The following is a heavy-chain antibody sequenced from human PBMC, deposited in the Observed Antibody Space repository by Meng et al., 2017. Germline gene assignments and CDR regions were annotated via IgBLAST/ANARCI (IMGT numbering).Heavy chain of an antibody. CDR2: IIPIFGTA. V-gene: IGHV1-69*05. D-gene: IGHD3-22*01. CDR1: GGTFSSYA. J-gene: IGHJ6*02. CDR3: ARGKKRITMIVVVITTDYYYYGMDV. Sequence: SVKVSCKASGGTFSSYAISWVRQAPGQGLEWMGGIIPIFGTANYAQKFQGRVTITTDESTSTAYMELSSLRSEDTAVYYCARGKKRITMIVVVITTDYYYYGMDVWGQGTTVTGS.